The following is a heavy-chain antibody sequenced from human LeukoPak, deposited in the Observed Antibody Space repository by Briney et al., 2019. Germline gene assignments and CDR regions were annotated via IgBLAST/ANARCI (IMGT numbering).Heavy chain of an antibody. D-gene: IGHD3-10*01. J-gene: IGHJ4*02. V-gene: IGHV3-23*01. CDR1: GLTFSSYG. CDR2: ISTTGGTT. Sequence: GGTLRLSCAASGLTFSSYGMSWVRQAPGRGLEWVSAISTTGGTTYYADSVRGRFTISRDNSKNTLYLQMNSLRAEDTAVYYCAKDHFSGIWFGELLPDYWGQGTLVTVSS. CDR3: AKDHFSGIWFGELLPDY.